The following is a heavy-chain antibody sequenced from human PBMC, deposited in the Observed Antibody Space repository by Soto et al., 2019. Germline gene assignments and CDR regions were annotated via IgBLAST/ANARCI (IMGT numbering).Heavy chain of an antibody. CDR1: GGSISSYY. V-gene: IGHV4-59*01. CDR3: ARDRSYYDSSGYYLGGFDY. Sequence: SETLSLTCTVSGGSISSYYWSWIRQPPGKGLEWIGYIYYSGSTNYNPSLKSRVTISVDTSKNQFSLKLSSVTAADTAVYYCARDRSYYDSSGYYLGGFDYWGQGTLVPVSS. CDR2: IYYSGST. J-gene: IGHJ4*02. D-gene: IGHD3-22*01.